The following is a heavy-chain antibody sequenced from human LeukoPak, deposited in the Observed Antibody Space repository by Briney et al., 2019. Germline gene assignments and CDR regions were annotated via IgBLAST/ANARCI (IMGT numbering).Heavy chain of an antibody. D-gene: IGHD6-19*01. J-gene: IGHJ4*02. Sequence: PGGSLRLSCAASGFTFSNYAMSWVRQAPGKGLEWVSAISGSGGSTYYADSVKGRFTISRDNSKNTLYLQMNSLRAEDTAVYYCAKDWVLYSSGPYYFDYWGQGTLVTVS. V-gene: IGHV3-23*01. CDR2: ISGSGGST. CDR1: GFTFSNYA. CDR3: AKDWVLYSSGPYYFDY.